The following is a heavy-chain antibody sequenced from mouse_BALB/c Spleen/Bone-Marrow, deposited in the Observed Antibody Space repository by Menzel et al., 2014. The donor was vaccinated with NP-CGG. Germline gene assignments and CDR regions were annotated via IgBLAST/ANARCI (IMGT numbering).Heavy chain of an antibody. CDR3: ARYPYYDYDGFAY. J-gene: IGHJ3*01. D-gene: IGHD2-4*01. Sequence: QVQLQQSGAELAKPGASVKMSCKASGYTFTSYWMHWVKQRPGQGLKWIGYINPSTGYTEYNQKFKDKATLTADKSSSTAYMQLSSLTSEDSAVYYCARYPYYDYDGFAYWGQGTLVTVSA. V-gene: IGHV1-7*01. CDR2: INPSTGYT. CDR1: GYTFTSYW.